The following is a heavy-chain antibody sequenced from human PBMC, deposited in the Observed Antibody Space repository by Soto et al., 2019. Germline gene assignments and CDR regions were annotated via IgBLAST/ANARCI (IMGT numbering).Heavy chain of an antibody. Sequence: LSLTCAVSGGSISSGGYSWSWIRQPPGKGLEWIGYIYHSGSTYYNPSLKSRVTISVDRSKNQFSLKLSSVTAADTAVYYCARGNVLRFLYWFDPWGQGTLVTVSS. V-gene: IGHV4-30-2*01. D-gene: IGHD3-3*01. J-gene: IGHJ5*02. CDR1: GGSISSGGYS. CDR2: IYHSGST. CDR3: ARGNVLRFLYWFDP.